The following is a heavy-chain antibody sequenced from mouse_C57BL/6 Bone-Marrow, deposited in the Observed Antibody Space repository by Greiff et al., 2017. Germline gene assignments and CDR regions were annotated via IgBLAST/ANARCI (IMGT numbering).Heavy chain of an antibody. V-gene: IGHV15-2*01. Sequence: VQLQQSGSELRRPGSSVTLSCTVSDSAVFPIAFMSWVRPKPGHGFEGIGGLLPSIGRTIYGVQFEVKATSDADTLSNIAYLELNSLTSEDSAIYYCAWGGPYDGYSYAMDFWDQGTSVTVSS. CDR3: AWGGPYDGYSYAMDF. D-gene: IGHD2-3*01. J-gene: IGHJ4*01. CDR1: DSAVFPIAF. CDR2: LLPSIGRT.